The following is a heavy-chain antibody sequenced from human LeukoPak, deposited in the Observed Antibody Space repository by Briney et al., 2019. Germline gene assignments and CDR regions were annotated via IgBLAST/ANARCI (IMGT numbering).Heavy chain of an antibody. V-gene: IGHV3-23*01. Sequence: GGSLRLSCAASGFTFSTGAMSWVRQAPGKGLEWVSTIIGGGRSTDYADSGKGQFTIPRDNSKNTLYLQMNRPRAEDTAVYYCARERYFDYWGQGTLVTVSS. J-gene: IGHJ4*02. CDR2: IIGGGRST. CDR1: GFTFSTGA. CDR3: ARERYFDY.